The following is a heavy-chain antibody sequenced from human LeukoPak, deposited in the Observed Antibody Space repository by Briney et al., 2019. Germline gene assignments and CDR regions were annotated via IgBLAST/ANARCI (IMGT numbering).Heavy chain of an antibody. V-gene: IGHV3-7*05. CDR1: GFTFSRYW. D-gene: IGHD2-15*01. J-gene: IGHJ4*02. CDR3: ARRYCSGGSCYSAFDY. CDR2: IKQDGSEK. Sequence: GGSLRLSCAASGFTFSRYWMTWVRQAPGKGLEWVANIKQDGSEKYYVDSVKGRFTISRDNVKNSLYLQMNTLRAEDTAVYYCARRYCSGGSCYSAFDYWGQGTLVTVSS.